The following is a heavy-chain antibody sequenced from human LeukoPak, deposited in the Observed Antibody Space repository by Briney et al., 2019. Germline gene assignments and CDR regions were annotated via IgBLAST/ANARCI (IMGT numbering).Heavy chain of an antibody. CDR3: AKSGGRYPASYYFDY. CDR1: GFTFSSYA. CDR2: ISGRGGST. V-gene: IGHV3-23*01. D-gene: IGHD1-26*01. Sequence: GGSLRLSCAASGFTFSSYAMSWVRQAPGKGLEWVLAISGRGGSTYYADSVKGRFTISRDNSKNTLYLQMNSLRAEDTAVYYCAKSGGRYPASYYFDYWGQGTLVTVSS. J-gene: IGHJ4*02.